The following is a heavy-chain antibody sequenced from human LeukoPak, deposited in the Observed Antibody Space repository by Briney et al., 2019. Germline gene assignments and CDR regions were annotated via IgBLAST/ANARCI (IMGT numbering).Heavy chain of an antibody. CDR3: ARDGSYYDSSGYYHGGLDY. CDR2: INTNTGNP. CDR1: GYTFTSYA. Sequence: ASVKVSCKASGYTFTSYAMNWVRQAPGQGLEWMGWINTNTGNPTYAQGFTGRFVFSLDTSVSTAYLQINSLKAEDTAVYYCARDGSYYDSSGYYHGGLDYWGQGTLVTVSS. D-gene: IGHD3-22*01. V-gene: IGHV7-4-1*02. J-gene: IGHJ4*02.